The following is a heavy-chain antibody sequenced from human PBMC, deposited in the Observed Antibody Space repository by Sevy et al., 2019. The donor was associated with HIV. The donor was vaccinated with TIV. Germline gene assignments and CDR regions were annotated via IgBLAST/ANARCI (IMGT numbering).Heavy chain of an antibody. J-gene: IGHJ4*02. CDR3: ARDIIAVAGNEDFFDY. Sequence: ASVKVSCKASGYTFTSYGISWVRQAPGHGLEWMGWISAYNGNTNYAQKLQGRVTMTTDTSTSTAYMELRSLRSDDTAVYYCARDIIAVAGNEDFFDYWGQGTLVTVSS. CDR1: GYTFTSYG. V-gene: IGHV1-18*01. D-gene: IGHD6-19*01. CDR2: ISAYNGNT.